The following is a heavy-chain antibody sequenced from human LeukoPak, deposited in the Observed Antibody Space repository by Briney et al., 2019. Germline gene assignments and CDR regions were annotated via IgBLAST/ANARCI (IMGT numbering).Heavy chain of an antibody. V-gene: IGHV4-59*08. Sequence: PSETLSLTCSVSGASITSSSWTWVRQPPRKGLEWIGYIYYGATTNYSPSLGSRATISVDTSANQVSLSLTSVTAADTAVYYCARYRGGHENGETLYDMDVWGNGTTVTVSS. CDR2: IYYGATT. D-gene: IGHD5-12*01. CDR1: GASITSSS. J-gene: IGHJ6*03. CDR3: ARYRGGHENGETLYDMDV.